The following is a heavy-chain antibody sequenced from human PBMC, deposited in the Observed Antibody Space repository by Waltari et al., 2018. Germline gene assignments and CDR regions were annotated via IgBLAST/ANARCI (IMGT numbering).Heavy chain of an antibody. D-gene: IGHD5-12*01. J-gene: IGHJ4*02. V-gene: IGHV4-59*01. CDR1: GGSISSYY. Sequence: QVQLQESGPGLVKPSETLSLTCTVSGGSISSYYWSWIRQPPGKGLEWIGYIYYSGSTNYHPSPRGRVTEEVDTSKNQFSLRLGSVAAADTAVYYCARDVTEDGYNTAGFDYWGQGTLVTVAS. CDR2: IYYSGST. CDR3: ARDVTEDGYNTAGFDY.